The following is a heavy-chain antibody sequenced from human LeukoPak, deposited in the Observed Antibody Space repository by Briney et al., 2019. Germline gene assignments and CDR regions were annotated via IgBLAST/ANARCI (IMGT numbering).Heavy chain of an antibody. CDR2: IIPIFGTA. J-gene: IGHJ4*02. CDR1: GGTFSSYA. V-gene: IGHV1-69*13. CDR3: ASQVGDFWSGYYYD. Sequence: SVKVSRKASGGTFSSYAISWVRQAPGQGLEWMGGIIPIFGTANYAQKFQGRVTITADESTSTAYMELSSLRSEDTAVYYCASQVGDFWSGYYYDWGQGTLVTVSS. D-gene: IGHD3-3*01.